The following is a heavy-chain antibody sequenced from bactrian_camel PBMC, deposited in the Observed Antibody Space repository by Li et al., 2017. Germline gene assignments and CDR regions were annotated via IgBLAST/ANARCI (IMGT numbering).Heavy chain of an antibody. D-gene: IGHD2*01. CDR1: GYKDYY. Sequence: HVQLVESGGGSVQTGGSLKLSCVVSGYKDYYMAWFRQAPGNEREAVARIATGSGNTYYADSVKGRFTISQDNAKNTVYLQMNSLKPEDTAMYYCAARGPYCYTKLSVRDFTYWGQGTQVTVS. CDR3: AARGPYCYTKLSVRDFTY. CDR2: IATGSGNT. J-gene: IGHJ6*01. V-gene: IGHV3S63*01.